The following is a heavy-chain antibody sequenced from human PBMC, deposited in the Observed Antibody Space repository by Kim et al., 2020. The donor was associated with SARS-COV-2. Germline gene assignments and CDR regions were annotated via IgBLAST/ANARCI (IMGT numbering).Heavy chain of an antibody. Sequence: GRFTISRDNAKNALSLQMNSLRAEDTAVYYCARDLGDGYNSSYYYYYGMDVWGQGTTVTVSS. CDR3: ARDLGDGYNSSYYYYYGMDV. V-gene: IGHV3-11*04. J-gene: IGHJ6*02. D-gene: IGHD5-12*01.